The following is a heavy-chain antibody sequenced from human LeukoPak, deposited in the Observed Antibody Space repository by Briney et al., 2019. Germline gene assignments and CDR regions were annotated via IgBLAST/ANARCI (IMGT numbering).Heavy chain of an antibody. D-gene: IGHD3-10*01. V-gene: IGHV1-46*01. CDR1: GYTFTNYY. Sequence: ASLKVSCKASGYTFTNYYLHWVRHAPGQGLEWMAIISPGGGSATYAQKFQGRVTMTRDTSTSTVYMELSSLRSEDTAVYYCAREGGRVSGSGSYLLSYGIDVWGQGTTVTVSS. J-gene: IGHJ6*02. CDR2: ISPGGGSA. CDR3: AREGGRVSGSGSYLLSYGIDV.